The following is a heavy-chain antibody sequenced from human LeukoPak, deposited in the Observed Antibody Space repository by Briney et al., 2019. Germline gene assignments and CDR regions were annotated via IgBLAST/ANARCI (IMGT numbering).Heavy chain of an antibody. D-gene: IGHD6-13*01. CDR3: ARDYYAWGYSSNWYRWFDP. V-gene: IGHV4-59*01. CDR2: IYYSGST. J-gene: IGHJ5*02. CDR1: GGSISSYY. Sequence: SETLSLTCTVSGGSISSYYWSWIRQPPGKGLEWIGYIYYSGSTNYNPSLKSRVTISVDTSKNQFSLKLSSVTAADTAVYYCARDYYAWGYSSNWYRWFDPWGQGTLVTVSS.